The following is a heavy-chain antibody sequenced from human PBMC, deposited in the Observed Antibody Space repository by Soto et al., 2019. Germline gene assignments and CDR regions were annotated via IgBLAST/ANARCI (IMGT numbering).Heavy chain of an antibody. Sequence: SSETLSLTCTVSGASISSYYWTWIRQPPGKGLEWIGYIDHGGNPDYNPSLRSRVTISVDTSKNQFSLKLSSVTAADTAVYYCAREGVYCSGGSCRLRYFEYWGQGTTVTVSS. CDR1: GASISSYY. J-gene: IGHJ4*02. CDR2: IDHGGNP. D-gene: IGHD2-15*01. V-gene: IGHV4-59*01. CDR3: AREGVYCSGGSCRLRYFEY.